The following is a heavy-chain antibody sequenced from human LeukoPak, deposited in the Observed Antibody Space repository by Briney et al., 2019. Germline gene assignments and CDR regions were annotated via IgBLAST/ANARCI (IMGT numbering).Heavy chain of an antibody. CDR1: GGTFSSYA. CDR2: IIPIVGTA. V-gene: IGHV1-69*01. D-gene: IGHD5-12*01. J-gene: IGHJ6*04. CDR3: ARGHSGYDYGYYYYYYGMDV. Sequence: GSSVKVSCKASGGTFSSYAISWVRQARGQGLEWMGGIIPIVGTANYAQKFQGRVTITADESTSTAYMELSSLRSEDTAVYHCARGHSGYDYGYYYYYYGMDVWGKGTTVTVSS.